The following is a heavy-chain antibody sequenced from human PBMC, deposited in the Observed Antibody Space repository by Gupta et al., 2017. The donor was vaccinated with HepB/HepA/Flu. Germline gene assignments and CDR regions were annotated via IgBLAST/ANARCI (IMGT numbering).Heavy chain of an antibody. V-gene: IGHV3-23*01. J-gene: IGHJ2*01. D-gene: IGHD3-3*01. CDR3: AKGRNDFWSTRLDWYFDL. CDR1: GFTFSSYA. CDR2: ISGSGGST. Sequence: EVQLLESGGGLVQPGGSLRLSCAASGFTFSSYAMGWVRQAPGKGLEWVSAISGSGGSTYYADSVKGRFTISRDNSKNTLYLQMNSLRAEDTAVYYCAKGRNDFWSTRLDWYFDLWGRGTLVTVSS.